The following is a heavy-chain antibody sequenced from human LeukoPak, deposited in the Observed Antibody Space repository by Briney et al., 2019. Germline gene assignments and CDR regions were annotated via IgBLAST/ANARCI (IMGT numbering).Heavy chain of an antibody. J-gene: IGHJ4*02. Sequence: GGSLRLSCAASGFTFSSYAMSWVRQAPGKGLEWVALISYDGSNKYYADSVKGRFTISRDNSKNTLYLQTNSLRAEDTAVYYCARGGRGATMFRTGKQPWGYFDYWGQGTLVTVSS. CDR2: ISYDGSNK. CDR1: GFTFSSYA. D-gene: IGHD5-12*01. V-gene: IGHV3-30*04. CDR3: ARGGRGATMFRTGKQPWGYFDY.